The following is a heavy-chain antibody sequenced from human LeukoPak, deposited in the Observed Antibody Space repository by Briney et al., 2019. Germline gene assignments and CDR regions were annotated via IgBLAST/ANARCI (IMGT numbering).Heavy chain of an antibody. CDR2: ISSSSSYI. CDR1: GFTFSSYS. D-gene: IGHD5-18*01. V-gene: IGHV3-21*01. CDR3: ARDTDGYSYGLNYFDY. J-gene: IGHJ4*02. Sequence: GGSLRLSCAASGFTFSSYSMNWVRQAPGEGLEWVSSISSSSSYIYYADSVKGRFTISRDNAKNSLYLQMNSLRAEDTAVYYCARDTDGYSYGLNYFDYWGQGTLVTVSS.